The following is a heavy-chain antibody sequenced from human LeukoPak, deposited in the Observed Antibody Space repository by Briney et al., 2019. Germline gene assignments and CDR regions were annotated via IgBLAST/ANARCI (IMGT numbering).Heavy chain of an antibody. CDR3: AKDRKGRLALLWFGELFWY. Sequence: GGSLLLSCAASGFAFSSYAMSWVRPAPGKGLEWVSAIICSGGSTYYSDSVKGRFTISRDNSKNTLYLQMDSLRAEDTAVYYCAKDRKGRLALLWFGELFWYWGQGTLVTVSS. J-gene: IGHJ4*02. CDR2: IICSGGST. V-gene: IGHV3-23*01. CDR1: GFAFSSYA. D-gene: IGHD3-10*01.